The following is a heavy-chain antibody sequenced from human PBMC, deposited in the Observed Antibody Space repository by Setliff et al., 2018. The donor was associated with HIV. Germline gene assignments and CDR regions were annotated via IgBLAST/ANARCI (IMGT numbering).Heavy chain of an antibody. CDR1: GFTLSTYA. Sequence: PGGSLRLSCAASGFTLSTYAMHWVRQAPGKGLEWVANIKGDGSEIYYVGSVKGRFTISRDNAKNSLYLQMDSLRAEDTAVYYCARDQYYYDTSGYYRGSAFDFWGQGTLVTVSS. J-gene: IGHJ4*02. V-gene: IGHV3-7*03. D-gene: IGHD3-22*01. CDR2: IKGDGSEI. CDR3: ARDQYYYDTSGYYRGSAFDF.